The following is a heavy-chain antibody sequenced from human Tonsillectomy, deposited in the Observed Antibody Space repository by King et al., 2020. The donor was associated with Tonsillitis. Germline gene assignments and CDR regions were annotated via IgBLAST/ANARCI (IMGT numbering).Heavy chain of an antibody. CDR1: GGSISGNY. D-gene: IGHD4-23*01. V-gene: IGHV4-4*07. CDR3: ARGDFRVTPFDC. J-gene: IGHJ4*02. Sequence: VQLQESGPGLVKPSETLSLTCTVSGGSISGNYWSWIRQPAGQGLEWIGRIYTRGNTDYNPSLKSRVTMSIDTSKNQFSLKLSSLTAADTAVYYCARGDFRVTPFDCWGQGALVTVSS. CDR2: IYTRGNT.